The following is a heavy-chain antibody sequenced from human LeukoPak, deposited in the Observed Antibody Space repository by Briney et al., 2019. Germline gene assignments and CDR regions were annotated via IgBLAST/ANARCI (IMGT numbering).Heavy chain of an antibody. Sequence: ASVKVSCKASGYTFTSYDIYWVRQATGQGLEWMGWMNPNSGNTGYAQKFQGRVTMTRNTSISTAYMELSSLRSEDTAVYYCARGLIVGAAYYYYYMDVWGKGTTVTVSS. J-gene: IGHJ6*03. CDR1: GYTFTSYD. V-gene: IGHV1-8*01. CDR2: MNPNSGNT. CDR3: ARGLIVGAAYYYYYMDV. D-gene: IGHD1-26*01.